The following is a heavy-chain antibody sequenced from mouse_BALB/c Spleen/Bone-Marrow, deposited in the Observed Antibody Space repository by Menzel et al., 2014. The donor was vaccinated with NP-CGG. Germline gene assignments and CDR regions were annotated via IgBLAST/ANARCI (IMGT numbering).Heavy chain of an antibody. D-gene: IGHD2-3*01. J-gene: IGHJ3*01. CDR3: ARDFYDVYFRFAY. V-gene: IGHV5-17*02. CDR1: GFTFSSFG. Sequence: EVMAVESGGGSVQPGGSRKLSCAAYGFTFSSFGMHWVRQAPEKRLAWVAYISSGSSTIYYADTVKGRFTISRDHPQKTLFLQMTSLRSEDTSMYYCARDFYDVYFRFAYLGQGTLVTISA. CDR2: ISSGSSTI.